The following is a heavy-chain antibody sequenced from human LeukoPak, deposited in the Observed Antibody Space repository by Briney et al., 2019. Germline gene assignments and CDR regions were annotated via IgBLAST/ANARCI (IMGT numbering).Heavy chain of an antibody. CDR1: GGSISSLNW. Sequence: SGTLSLTCAVSGGSISSLNWWSWVRQPPGMGLGWIGEIYHSGSLQYDPTLRSRVTMSVDKSKNQFSLKLTAVTAADTAVYFCASLTVGSTSWHFDLWGRGTLVTVFS. D-gene: IGHD2-2*01. CDR3: ASLTVGSTSWHFDL. CDR2: IYHSGSL. V-gene: IGHV4-4*02. J-gene: IGHJ2*01.